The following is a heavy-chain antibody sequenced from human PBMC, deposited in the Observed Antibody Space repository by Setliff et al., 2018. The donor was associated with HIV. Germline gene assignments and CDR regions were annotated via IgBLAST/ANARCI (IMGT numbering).Heavy chain of an antibody. Sequence: PSETLSLTCTVSGGSISSYYWSWVRQPPGKGLEWIGYTYTSGSTSYNPSLKSRVTISIDTSKNQFSLKRNSVTAADTAVYYCASTSGIVGAARVFDIWGQGTMVSISS. V-gene: IGHV4-4*09. J-gene: IGHJ3*02. CDR3: ASTSGIVGAARVFDI. CDR2: TYTSGST. D-gene: IGHD1-26*01. CDR1: GGSISSYY.